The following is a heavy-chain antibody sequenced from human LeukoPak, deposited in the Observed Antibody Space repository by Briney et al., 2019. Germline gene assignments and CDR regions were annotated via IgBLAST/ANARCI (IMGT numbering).Heavy chain of an antibody. Sequence: GASVKVSCKASGYTFTDYYMHWVRQAPGQGLEWMGWINPNSGGTNYAQKFQGRVTMTRDTSISTAYMDLSRLRSDDTAVYYCARAYGDYWFDPWGQRTLVTVSS. V-gene: IGHV1-2*02. CDR2: INPNSGGT. CDR1: GYTFTDYY. CDR3: ARAYGDYWFDP. D-gene: IGHD4-17*01. J-gene: IGHJ5*02.